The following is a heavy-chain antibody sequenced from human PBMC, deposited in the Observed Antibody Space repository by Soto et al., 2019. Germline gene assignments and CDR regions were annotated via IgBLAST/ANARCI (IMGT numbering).Heavy chain of an antibody. D-gene: IGHD3-22*01. CDR3: ASFYYYYSSGYLDFGPI. Sequence: SETLSLTCTVSGGSISSYYWSWIRQPPGKGLEWIGYIYYSGSTNYNPSLKSRVTISVDTSKNQFSLKLSSVTAADTAVYYCASFYYYYSSGYLDFGPIWAQRTPVPVSS. V-gene: IGHV4-59*01. J-gene: IGHJ4*02. CDR2: IYYSGST. CDR1: GGSISSYY.